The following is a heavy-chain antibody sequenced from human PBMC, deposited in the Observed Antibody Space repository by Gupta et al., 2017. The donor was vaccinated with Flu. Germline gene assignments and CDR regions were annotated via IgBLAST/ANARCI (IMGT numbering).Heavy chain of an antibody. V-gene: IGHV4-39*01. CDR2: IHYSGRT. CDR3: ARRRTEFGTPIHYFDY. Sequence: QPPGKGLEWIGNIHYSGRTYYNPSLKSRVTMSVDTSKNQFSLKLSSVTAADTAAFFCARRRTEFGTPIHYFDYWAREPWSPSPQ. J-gene: IGHJ4*02. D-gene: IGHD3-10*01.